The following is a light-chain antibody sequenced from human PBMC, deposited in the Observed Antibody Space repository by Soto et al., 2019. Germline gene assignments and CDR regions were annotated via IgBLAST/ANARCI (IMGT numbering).Light chain of an antibody. Sequence: EIVLTQSPATLSLSPGERATLSCRASQSVSSYLAWYQQKPGQAPRLLIYDASNSATGIPARFSGSGSGTDFTLTISSLEPEDFAVYYCQQRSNWPPPTFGQGTKVEIK. CDR3: QQRSNWPPPT. J-gene: IGKJ1*01. CDR1: QSVSSY. V-gene: IGKV3-11*01. CDR2: DAS.